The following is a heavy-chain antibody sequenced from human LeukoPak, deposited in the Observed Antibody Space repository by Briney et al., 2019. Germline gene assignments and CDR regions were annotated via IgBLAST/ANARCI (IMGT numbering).Heavy chain of an antibody. J-gene: IGHJ6*03. CDR3: AKGPRSITRLRGGYYMDV. Sequence: GGSLRLSCAVSGLTFSSYGMHWVRQAPGKGLEWVALIRYDGSNKYYADSVKGRFTIARDNSKNTLYLQMNSLRAEDTAVYYWAKGPRSITRLRGGYYMDVWGKGTTVTIPS. V-gene: IGHV3-30*02. CDR2: IRYDGSNK. D-gene: IGHD3-10*01. CDR1: GLTFSSYG.